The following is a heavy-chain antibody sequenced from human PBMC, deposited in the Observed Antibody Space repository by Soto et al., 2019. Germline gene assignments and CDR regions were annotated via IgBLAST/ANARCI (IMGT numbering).Heavy chain of an antibody. Sequence: QVQLQESGPGLVKPSQTLSLTCTVSGGSITSDYSCWSWIRQPPGEGLEWIGHIFDSGTTYTNPSLRSQVAISLDTSKNHFSLTLSSVTAADTAVYYCARGPSGDKVHYRGQGALVTVSS. CDR1: GGSITSDYSC. CDR2: IFDSGTT. V-gene: IGHV4-30-4*01. J-gene: IGHJ4*02. D-gene: IGHD7-27*01. CDR3: ARGPSGDKVHY.